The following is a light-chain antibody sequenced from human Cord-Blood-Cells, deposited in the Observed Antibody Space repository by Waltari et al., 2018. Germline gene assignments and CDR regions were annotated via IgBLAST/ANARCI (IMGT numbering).Light chain of an antibody. Sequence: IVLTHPPATLSLSPGDTATLTRRASQSVSSSYLAWCQQKPGQDPRLLIYGASSRATGIPDRFSGSGSGTDFTLTISRVEPEDFAVYYCQQYGSSPMYTFGQVTKLEI. V-gene: IGKV3-20*01. CDR2: GAS. J-gene: IGKJ2*01. CDR1: QSVSSSY. CDR3: QQYGSSPMYT.